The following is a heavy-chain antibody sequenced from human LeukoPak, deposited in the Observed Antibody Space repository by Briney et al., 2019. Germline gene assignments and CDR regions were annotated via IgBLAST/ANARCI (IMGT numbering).Heavy chain of an antibody. J-gene: IGHJ4*02. CDR2: INHSGST. CDR3: ARATYSSSRRSFDY. CDR1: GGSFSGYY. V-gene: IGHV4-34*01. Sequence: PSETLSLTCAVYGGSFSGYYWSWIRQPPGKGLEWIGEINHSGSTNYNPSLKSRVTISVDKSKNQFSLKLSSVTAADTAVYYCARATYSSSRRSFDYWGQGTLITVSS. D-gene: IGHD6-6*01.